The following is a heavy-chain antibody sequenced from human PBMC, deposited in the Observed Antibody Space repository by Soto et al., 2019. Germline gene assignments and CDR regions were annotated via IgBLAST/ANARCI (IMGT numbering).Heavy chain of an antibody. CDR3: AKDSIWGSYRPEYFQH. CDR1: GFTFSSYA. V-gene: IGHV3-23*01. Sequence: PGGSLRLSCAASGFTFSSYAMSWVRQAPGKGLEWVSAISGSGGSTYYADSVKGRFTISRDNSKNTLYLQMNSLRAEDTAVYYCAKDSIWGSYRPEYFQHWGQGTPVTVSS. J-gene: IGHJ1*01. D-gene: IGHD3-16*02. CDR2: ISGSGGST.